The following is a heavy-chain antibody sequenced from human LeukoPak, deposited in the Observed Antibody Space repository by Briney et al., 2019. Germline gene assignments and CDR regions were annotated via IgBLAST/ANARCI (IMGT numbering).Heavy chain of an antibody. CDR3: ARGNLWFGELVY. J-gene: IGHJ4*02. CDR1: GFTFTNNF. Sequence: QAGGSLRLSCAASGFTFTNNFMSWVRQVPGKGLEWVSYISSSGSTIYYADSVKGRFTISRDNAKNSLYLQMNSLRAEDTAVYYCARGNLWFGELVYWGQGTLVTVSS. D-gene: IGHD3-10*01. V-gene: IGHV3-48*04. CDR2: ISSSGSTI.